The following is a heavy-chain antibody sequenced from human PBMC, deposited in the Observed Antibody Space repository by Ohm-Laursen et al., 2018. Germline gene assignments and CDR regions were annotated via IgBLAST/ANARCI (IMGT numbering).Heavy chain of an antibody. D-gene: IGHD2-15*01. Sequence: GSLRLSCAASGFTFSSYSMNWVRQAPGKGLEWVSGLSGSGHDTYYTDSVKGRFTISRDNSKNTLYLQMNGLRAEDTAVYYCAKTRYFSRGSCDFDYWGQGTLVTVSS. J-gene: IGHJ4*02. V-gene: IGHV3-23*01. CDR2: LSGSGHDT. CDR3: AKTRYFSRGSCDFDY. CDR1: GFTFSSYS.